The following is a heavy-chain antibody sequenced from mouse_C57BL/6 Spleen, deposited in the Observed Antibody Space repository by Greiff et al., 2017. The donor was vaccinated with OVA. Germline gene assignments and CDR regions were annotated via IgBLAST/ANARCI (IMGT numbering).Heavy chain of an antibody. CDR2: ISYDGSN. D-gene: IGHD2-2*01. V-gene: IGHV3-6*01. Sequence: EVQLQESGPGLVKPSQSLSLTCSVTGYSITSGYYWNWIRQFPGNKLEWMGYISYDGSNNYNPSLKNRISITRDTSKNQFFLKLNSVTTEDTATYYWARDEDYYGYGGGVFDYWGQGTTLTVSS. CDR1: GYSITSGYY. J-gene: IGHJ2*01. CDR3: ARDEDYYGYGGGVFDY.